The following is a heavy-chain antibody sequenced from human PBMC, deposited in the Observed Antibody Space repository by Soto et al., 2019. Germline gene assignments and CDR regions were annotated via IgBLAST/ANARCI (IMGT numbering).Heavy chain of an antibody. CDR2: MNPNSGNT. V-gene: IGHV1-8*01. Sequence: ASVKVSCKASGYTFTSYDTNWVRQATGQGLEWMGWMNPNSGNTGYAQKFQGRVTMTRNTSISTAYMELTSLRAEDTALYYCVKGLDYYDNSGYSYFAYWGQGTLVTVSS. D-gene: IGHD3-22*01. CDR3: VKGLDYYDNSGYSYFAY. CDR1: GYTFTSYD. J-gene: IGHJ4*02.